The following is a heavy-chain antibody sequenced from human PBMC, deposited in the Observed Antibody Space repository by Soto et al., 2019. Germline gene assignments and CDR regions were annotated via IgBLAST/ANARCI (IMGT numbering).Heavy chain of an antibody. CDR3: AREARGYCSGGSCYYNLFDP. D-gene: IGHD2-15*01. V-gene: IGHV4-30-2*01. CDR2: IYHSGST. CDR1: GGSISSGGYS. Sequence: KPSETLSLTCAVSGGSISSGGYSWSWIRQPPGKGLEWIGYIYHSGSTYYNPSLKSRVTISVDRSKNQFSLKLSSVTAADTAVYYCAREARGYCSGGSCYYNLFDPWGQGTLVTVSS. J-gene: IGHJ5*02.